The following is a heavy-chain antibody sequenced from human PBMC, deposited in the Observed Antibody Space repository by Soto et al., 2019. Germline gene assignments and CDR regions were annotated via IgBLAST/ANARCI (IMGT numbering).Heavy chain of an antibody. J-gene: IGHJ4*02. D-gene: IGHD2-2*01. CDR1: GFAFNNYG. CDR3: EREDSMIIPAVSEF. V-gene: IGHV3-21*01. CDR2: ISKSDYT. Sequence: PGRSLRLSCTVSGFAFNNYGINWVRQAPGKGLEWVSSISKSDYTYYSDSVKGRFAISRDNAKSSVSLQMNTLRVEDTAVYYCEREDSMIIPAVSEFWGQGTLVTGSS.